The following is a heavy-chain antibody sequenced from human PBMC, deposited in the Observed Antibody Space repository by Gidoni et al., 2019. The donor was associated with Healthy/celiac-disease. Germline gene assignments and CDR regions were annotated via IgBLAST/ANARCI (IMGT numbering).Heavy chain of an antibody. D-gene: IGHD3-10*01. CDR1: GYTFPIYA. V-gene: IGHV1-3*01. J-gene: IGHJ4*02. CDR2: INAGNGNT. CDR3: ARVNVLLWFGELAPFDY. Sequence: QVQLVQSGAEVKKPGASVKVSCKASGYTFPIYAMHWVRQAPGQRLEWMGWINAGNGNTKYSQKFQGRVTITRDTSASTAYMELSSLRSEDTAVYYCARVNVLLWFGELAPFDYWGQGTLVTVSS.